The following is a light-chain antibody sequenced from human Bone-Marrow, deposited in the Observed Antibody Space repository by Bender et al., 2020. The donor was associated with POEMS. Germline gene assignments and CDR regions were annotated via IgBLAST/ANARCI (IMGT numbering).Light chain of an antibody. Sequence: QSALTQPASVSGSPGQSITISCTGTSSDVGGYNSVSWYQQHPGKAPKLMIYDVNNRPSGVPDRFSGSKSGTSASLAITGLQSDDEAIYFCVAWDASLNGWVFGGGTKLTVL. V-gene: IGLV2-14*01. J-gene: IGLJ3*02. CDR3: VAWDASLNGWV. CDR2: DVN. CDR1: SSDVGGYNS.